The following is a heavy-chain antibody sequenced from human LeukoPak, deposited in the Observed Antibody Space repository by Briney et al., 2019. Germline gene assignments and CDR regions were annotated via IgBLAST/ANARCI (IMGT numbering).Heavy chain of an antibody. CDR1: GFTFSSYS. CDR3: AGNWGYAFDI. Sequence: PGGSLRLSCAASGFTFSSYSMNWVRQAPGKGLEWGSYISSGSYTTYYADSVKGRLTISRDNAKNSLYLQMNSLRAEDMAVYYCAGNWGYAFDIWGQGTMVTVSS. D-gene: IGHD7-27*01. J-gene: IGHJ3*02. CDR2: ISSGSYTT. V-gene: IGHV3-48*01.